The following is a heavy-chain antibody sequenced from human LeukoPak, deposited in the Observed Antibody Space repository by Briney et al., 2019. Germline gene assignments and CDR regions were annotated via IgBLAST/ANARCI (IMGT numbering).Heavy chain of an antibody. V-gene: IGHV4-59*01. D-gene: IGHD6-19*01. CDR1: GGSISSYY. Sequence: SETLPLTCTVSGGSISSYYWSWIRQPPGKGLEWIGYIYYSGSTNYNPSLKSRVTISVDTSKNQFSLKLSSVTAADTAVYYCARDLRSSWYEGYFDYWGQGTLVTVSS. CDR3: ARDLRSSWYEGYFDY. J-gene: IGHJ4*02. CDR2: IYYSGST.